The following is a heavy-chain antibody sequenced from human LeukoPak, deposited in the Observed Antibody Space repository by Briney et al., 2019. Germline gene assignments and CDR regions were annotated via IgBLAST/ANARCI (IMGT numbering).Heavy chain of an antibody. CDR3: ARRDVPAATLYFDY. CDR1: GGSFSGYY. CDR2: INHSGST. J-gene: IGHJ4*02. D-gene: IGHD2-2*01. Sequence: SETLSLTCAVYGGSFSGYYWSWIRQPPGKGLEWIGEINHSGSTNYNPSLKSRVTISVDTSKNQFSLKLSSVTAADTAVYYCARRDVPAATLYFDYWGQGTLVTVSS. V-gene: IGHV4-34*01.